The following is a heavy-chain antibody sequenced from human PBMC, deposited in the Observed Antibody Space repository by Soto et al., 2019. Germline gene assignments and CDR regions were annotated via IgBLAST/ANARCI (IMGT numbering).Heavy chain of an antibody. CDR2: INAGNGNT. CDR1: GYTFTSYA. V-gene: IGHV1-3*01. Sequence: ASVKVSCKASGYTFTSYAMHWVRQAPGQRLEWMGWINAGNGNTKYSQKFQGRVTITRGTSASTAYMELSSLRSEDTAVYYCARGWAGVRDGYNLREYYFDYWGQGTMVTVYS. CDR3: ARGWAGVRDGYNLREYYFDY. J-gene: IGHJ4*02. D-gene: IGHD5-12*01.